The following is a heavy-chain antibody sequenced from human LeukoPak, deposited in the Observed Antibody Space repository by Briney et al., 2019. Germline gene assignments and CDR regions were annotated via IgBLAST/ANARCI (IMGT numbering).Heavy chain of an antibody. J-gene: IGHJ4*02. Sequence: GGSLRLSCAASGFNFITYNMNWVRQAPGKGLEWVSSISSSSSYIYYADSVQGRFTISRGNAKKSLYLQMNSLRAEDTAIYYCATYRQVLLPFESWGQGTLVTVSS. CDR1: GFNFITYN. CDR2: ISSSSSYI. CDR3: ATYRQVLLPFES. D-gene: IGHD2-8*02. V-gene: IGHV3-21*04.